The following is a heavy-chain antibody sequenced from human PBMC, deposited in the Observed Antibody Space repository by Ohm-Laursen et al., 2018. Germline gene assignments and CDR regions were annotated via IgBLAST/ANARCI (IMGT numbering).Heavy chain of an antibody. J-gene: IGHJ5*02. Sequence: GTLSLTCVVYGGSFSGYYWSWIRQPPGKGLEWIGEINHSGSTNYNPSLKSRVTISVDTSKNQFSLKLSSVTAADTAVYYCARGRTYYDFWSGYLYNWFDPWGQGTLVTVSP. CDR2: INHSGST. CDR1: GGSFSGYY. V-gene: IGHV4-34*01. CDR3: ARGRTYYDFWSGYLYNWFDP. D-gene: IGHD3-3*01.